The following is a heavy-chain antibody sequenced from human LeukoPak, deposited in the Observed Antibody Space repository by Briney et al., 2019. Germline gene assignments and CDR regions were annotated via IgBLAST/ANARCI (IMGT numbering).Heavy chain of an antibody. CDR2: IRYDGSNK. CDR3: AKDTGLSLVALDS. J-gene: IGHJ4*02. CDR1: GFTFSYYG. Sequence: PGGSLRLSCAASGFTFSYYGMHWVRQAPGKGLEWVAFIRYDGSNKYYADSMKGRFTISRDNSKNTLYLQMNSLRAEDTAVYYCAKDTGLSLVALDSWGQGTLVTVSS. V-gene: IGHV3-30*02. D-gene: IGHD2-8*02.